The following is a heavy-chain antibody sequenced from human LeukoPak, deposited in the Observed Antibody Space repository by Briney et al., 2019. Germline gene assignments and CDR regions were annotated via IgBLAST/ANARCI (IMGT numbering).Heavy chain of an antibody. CDR1: GGSISSYY. Sequence: PSETLSPTCTVSGGSISSYYWSWIRQPPGKGLEWIGYIYYSGSTNYNPSLKSRVTISVDTSKNQFSLKLSSVTAADTAVYYCARGLDDFWSGFYYYYMDVWGKGTTVTVSS. CDR2: IYYSGST. J-gene: IGHJ6*03. V-gene: IGHV4-59*01. D-gene: IGHD3-3*01. CDR3: ARGLDDFWSGFYYYYMDV.